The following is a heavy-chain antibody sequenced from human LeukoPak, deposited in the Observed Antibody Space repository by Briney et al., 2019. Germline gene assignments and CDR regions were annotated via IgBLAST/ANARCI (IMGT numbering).Heavy chain of an antibody. CDR1: GFTFSSYV. J-gene: IGHJ4*02. CDR3: AKDLYTYGTTPLDY. CDR2: ISSSGGST. D-gene: IGHD5-18*01. Sequence: GGSLRLSCAASGFTFSSYVMSWVRQAAGKGLEWVSSISSSGGSTYYADSVKGRFTISRDYSKNTLYLQMNSLRAEDTAVYYCAKDLYTYGTTPLDYWGQGILVTVSS. V-gene: IGHV3-23*01.